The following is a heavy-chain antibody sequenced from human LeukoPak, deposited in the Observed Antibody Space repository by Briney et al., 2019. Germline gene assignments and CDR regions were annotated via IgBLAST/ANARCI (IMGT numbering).Heavy chain of an antibody. Sequence: GGSLRLSCSASGFTFSSYAMHWVRQAPGKGLEYVSTINGHGGSTYYADSVKDRFTISRDNSKNTLYLQMSSLRSDDTAVYYCVKATLGYCSGGTCSADYWGQGTLVTVSS. D-gene: IGHD2-15*01. CDR2: INGHGGST. CDR1: GFTFSSYA. V-gene: IGHV3-64D*06. J-gene: IGHJ4*02. CDR3: VKATLGYCSGGTCSADY.